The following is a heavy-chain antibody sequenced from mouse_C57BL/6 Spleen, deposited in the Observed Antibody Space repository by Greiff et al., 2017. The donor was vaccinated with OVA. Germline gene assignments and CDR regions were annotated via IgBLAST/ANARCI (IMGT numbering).Heavy chain of an antibody. CDR3: ARNGYYGNYFDY. D-gene: IGHD2-3*01. J-gene: IGHJ2*01. CDR1: GYTFTSYW. Sequence: QVQLQQPGAELVRPGSSVKLSCKASGYTFTSYWMHWVKQRPIQGLEWIGNIDPSDSETHYNQKFKDKATLTVDKSSSTAYMQLSSLTSEDSAVYYCARNGYYGNYFDYWGKGTTLTVSS. V-gene: IGHV1-52*01. CDR2: IDPSDSET.